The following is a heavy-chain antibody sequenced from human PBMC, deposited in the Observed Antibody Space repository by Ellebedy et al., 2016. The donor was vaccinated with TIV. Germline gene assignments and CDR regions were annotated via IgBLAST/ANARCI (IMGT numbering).Heavy chain of an antibody. CDR3: ARRIAARPDYYYAMDV. CDR2: IWYDGSNK. CDR1: GFTFRGYG. V-gene: IGHV3-33*01. J-gene: IGHJ6*02. D-gene: IGHD6-6*01. Sequence: GESLKISCAASGFTFRGYGMHWVRQAPGKGLEWVAVIWYDGSNKYYGDSVKGRFTISRDNSKNTLSLQMNSLRAEDTAVYYCARRIAARPDYYYAMDVWGQGTTVTVAS.